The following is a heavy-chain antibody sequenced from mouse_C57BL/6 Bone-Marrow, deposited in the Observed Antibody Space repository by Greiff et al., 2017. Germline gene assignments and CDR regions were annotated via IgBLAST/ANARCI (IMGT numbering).Heavy chain of an antibody. J-gene: IGHJ1*03. CDR2: ILPGSGST. V-gene: IGHV1-9*01. CDR1: GYTFTGYW. CDR3: ARLYYSNYGRPYWYFDV. Sequence: QVQLKESGAELMKPGASVKLSCKATGYTFTGYWIEWVKQRPGYGLEWIGEILPGSGSTNYNEKFKGKATFTADTSSNTAYMQLSSLTTEDSAIYYCARLYYSNYGRPYWYFDVWGTGTTVTVSS. D-gene: IGHD2-5*01.